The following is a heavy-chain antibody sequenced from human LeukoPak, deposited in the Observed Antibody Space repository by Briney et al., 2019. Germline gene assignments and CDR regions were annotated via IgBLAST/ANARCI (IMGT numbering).Heavy chain of an antibody. V-gene: IGHV3-66*01. CDR3: ARGLGDWLDY. Sequence: GGSLRLSCVASGFNVYTNSMSWVRQAPGKGLECVSVNYTGGNTYHADSVKGRFTISRDNSKNTLYLQMNSLRAEDTAVYYCARGLGDWLDYWGQGTLVTVSS. J-gene: IGHJ4*02. CDR2: NYTGGNT. D-gene: IGHD2-21*02. CDR1: GFNVYTNS.